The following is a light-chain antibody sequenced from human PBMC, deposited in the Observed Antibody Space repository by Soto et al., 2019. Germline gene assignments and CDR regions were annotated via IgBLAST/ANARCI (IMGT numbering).Light chain of an antibody. CDR3: MQALQTPFT. CDR1: QSLLHSNGYNY. Sequence: DIVMTQSPLSLPVTPGEPASISCRSSQSLLHSNGYNYLDWYLQKPGQSPQLLIYLGSNRASGVPDRFSGSGSGTDFTLKISRAEAEDDGVYYCMQALQTPFTFGPGTKVDIK. CDR2: LGS. V-gene: IGKV2-28*01. J-gene: IGKJ3*01.